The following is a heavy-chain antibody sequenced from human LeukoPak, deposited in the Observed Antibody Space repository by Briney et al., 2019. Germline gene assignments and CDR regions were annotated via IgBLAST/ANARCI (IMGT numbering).Heavy chain of an antibody. CDR2: IIPIFGTA. J-gene: IGHJ5*02. Sequence: PWASVKVSCKASGGTFSSYAISWVRQAPGQGLEWMGGIIPIFGTANYAQKFQGRVTITADESTSTAYMELSSLRSEDTAVYYCASGLLRLSRATDGYNWFDPWGQGTLVTVSS. D-gene: IGHD5-18*01. CDR1: GGTFSSYA. CDR3: ASGLLRLSRATDGYNWFDP. V-gene: IGHV1-69*13.